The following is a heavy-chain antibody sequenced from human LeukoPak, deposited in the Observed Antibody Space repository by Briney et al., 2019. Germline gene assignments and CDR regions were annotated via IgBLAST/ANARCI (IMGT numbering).Heavy chain of an antibody. CDR2: IIPILGIA. J-gene: IGHJ4*02. V-gene: IGHV1-69*04. D-gene: IGHD1-26*01. Sequence: ASVKVSCKASGGTFSSYAISWVRQAPGQGLGWMGRIIPILGIANYAQKFQGRVTITADKSTSTAYKELSSLRSEDTAVYYCASGGSYYPLDYWGQGTLATVSS. CDR1: GGTFSSYA. CDR3: ASGGSYYPLDY.